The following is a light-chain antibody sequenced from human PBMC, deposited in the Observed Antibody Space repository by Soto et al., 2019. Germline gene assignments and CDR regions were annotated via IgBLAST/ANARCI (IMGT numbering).Light chain of an antibody. CDR1: QSVSSSY. J-gene: IGKJ2*01. CDR2: GAS. Sequence: VLTQSPGTLSLSPGERATLSCRASQSVSSSYLAWYQQKPGQAPRLLIYGASSRATGVPDRFSGSGSGTDFTLTISRLEPEDFALYYCQQYGSSPYTFGQGTKLEIK. CDR3: QQYGSSPYT. V-gene: IGKV3-20*01.